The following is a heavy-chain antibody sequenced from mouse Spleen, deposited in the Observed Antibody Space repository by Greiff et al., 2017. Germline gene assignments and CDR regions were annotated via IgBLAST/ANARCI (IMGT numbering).Heavy chain of an antibody. D-gene: IGHD2-10*01. CDR1: GYSFTSYY. CDR2: IYPGSGNT. CDR3: ARWGAYYGNYYAMDY. Sequence: QVQLQQSGPELVKPGASVKISCKASGYSFTSYYIHWVKQRPGQGLEWIGWIYPGSGNTKYNEKFKGKATLTADTSSSTAYMQLSSITSEDSAVYYCARWGAYYGNYYAMDYWGQGTSVTVSS. V-gene: IGHV1-66*01. J-gene: IGHJ4*01.